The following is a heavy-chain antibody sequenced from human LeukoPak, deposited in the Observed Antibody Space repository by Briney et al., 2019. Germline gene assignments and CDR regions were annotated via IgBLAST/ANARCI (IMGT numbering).Heavy chain of an antibody. CDR1: GFTFSDHA. D-gene: IGHD3-22*01. V-gene: IGHV3-23*01. J-gene: IGHJ4*02. CDR3: AYLDSSGFYYGRLRY. CDR2: TSAGGDIT. Sequence: PGGSLRHSCAASGFTFSDHAMTWVRQTLAKGLESVSSTSAGGDITHYAESVKGRFTISRDNSKSTLYLQMNSLRAEDTAIYFCAYLDSSGFYYGRLRYWGQGTPVTVSS.